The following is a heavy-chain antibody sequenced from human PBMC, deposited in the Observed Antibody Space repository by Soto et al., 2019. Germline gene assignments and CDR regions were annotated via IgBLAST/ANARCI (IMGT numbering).Heavy chain of an antibody. V-gene: IGHV4-34*01. Sequence: SETLSLTCAVYGGSFSGYYWSWIRQPPGKGLEWIGEINHSGSTNYNPSLKSRVTVSVDTSKNQFSLKLSSVTAADTAVYYCARGPGTHYYYYYYMDVWGKGTTDTVSS. J-gene: IGHJ6*03. CDR1: GGSFSGYY. CDR3: ARGPGTHYYYYYYMDV. CDR2: INHSGST. D-gene: IGHD6-13*01.